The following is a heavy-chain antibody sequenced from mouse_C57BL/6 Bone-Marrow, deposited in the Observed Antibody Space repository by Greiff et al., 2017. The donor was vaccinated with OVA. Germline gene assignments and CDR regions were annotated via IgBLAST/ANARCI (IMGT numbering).Heavy chain of an antibody. J-gene: IGHJ4*01. CDR1: GFTFSSYA. Sequence: DVHLVESGGGLVKPGGSLKLSCAASGFTFSSYAMSWVRQTPEKRLEWVATISDGGSYTSYPDNVKGRFTISRDNAKNNLYLQMSHLKSEDTAMYYCARDPYYYAMDYWGQGTSVTVSS. V-gene: IGHV5-4*01. CDR3: ARDPYYYAMDY. CDR2: ISDGGSYT.